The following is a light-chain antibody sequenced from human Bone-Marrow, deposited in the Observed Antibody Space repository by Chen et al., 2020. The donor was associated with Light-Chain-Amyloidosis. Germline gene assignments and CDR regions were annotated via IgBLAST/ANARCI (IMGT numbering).Light chain of an antibody. Sequence: QSALTQPASVSGSPGHSITISCPVTSSDVGGDNHVSWYQQHPDKAPKLMIYEVTNRPSWVPDRFSGSKSDNTASLTISGLQTEDEADYFCSSYTITNTLVFGSGTRVTVL. CDR3: SSYTITNTLV. CDR2: EVT. V-gene: IGLV2-14*01. J-gene: IGLJ1*01. CDR1: SSDVGGDNH.